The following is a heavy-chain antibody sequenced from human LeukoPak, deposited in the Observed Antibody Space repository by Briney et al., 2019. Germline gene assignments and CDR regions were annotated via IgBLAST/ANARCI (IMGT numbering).Heavy chain of an antibody. J-gene: IGHJ4*02. Sequence: SETLSLTCAVYGESFSGYYWSWIRQPPGKGLEWIGEITHSVSTNYNPSLESRVTLSVDTSKKQFSLNLNSVTAADTAVYYCARRGLGRPDYWGQGTLVTVSS. D-gene: IGHD3/OR15-3a*01. CDR2: ITHSVST. CDR1: GESFSGYY. V-gene: IGHV4-34*01. CDR3: ARRGLGRPDY.